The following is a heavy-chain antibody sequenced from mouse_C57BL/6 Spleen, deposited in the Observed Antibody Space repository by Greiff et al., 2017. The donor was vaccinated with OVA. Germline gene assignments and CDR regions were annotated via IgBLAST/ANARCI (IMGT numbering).Heavy chain of an antibody. J-gene: IGHJ3*01. Sequence: QVQLQQPGAELVRPGTSVKLSCKASGYTFTSYWMHWVKQRPGQGLEWIGVIDPSDSYTNYNQKFKGKATLTVDTSSSTAYMQLSSLTSEDSAVYYCANSYYSNYWFAYWGQGTLVTVSA. D-gene: IGHD2-5*01. V-gene: IGHV1-59*01. CDR1: GYTFTSYW. CDR3: ANSYYSNYWFAY. CDR2: IDPSDSYT.